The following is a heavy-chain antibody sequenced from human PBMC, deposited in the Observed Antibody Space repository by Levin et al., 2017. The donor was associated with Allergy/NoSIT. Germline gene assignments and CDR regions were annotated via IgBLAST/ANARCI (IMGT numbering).Heavy chain of an antibody. CDR1: GGSINNSRYY. CDR2: MHYSGTT. Sequence: SQTLSLTCTVSGGSINNSRYYWVWIRQSPGKGLEWIGSMHYSGTTYDNPSLKSRLTMSVDTSKNQFSLRLRSVTAADTAVYYCASLTFFDIFSPDSWGQGTLVTVSS. D-gene: IGHD3-9*01. V-gene: IGHV4-39*01. J-gene: IGHJ4*02. CDR3: ASLTFFDIFSPDS.